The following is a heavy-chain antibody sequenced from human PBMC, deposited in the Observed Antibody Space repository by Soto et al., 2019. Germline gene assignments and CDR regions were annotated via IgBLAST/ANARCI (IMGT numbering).Heavy chain of an antibody. V-gene: IGHV1-18*01. J-gene: IGHJ3*02. CDR3: ARDLTPRDI. D-gene: IGHD2-15*01. CDR2: ISAYNGNT. Sequence: QVQLVQSGAEVKKPGASVKVSCKASGYTFTSYGISWVRQAPGQGREWMGWISAYNGNTNYAQKLQDRVTMTTDTSTSTAYRELRSLISADKAVYYCARDLTPRDIWGQVTMVTVSS. CDR1: GYTFTSYG.